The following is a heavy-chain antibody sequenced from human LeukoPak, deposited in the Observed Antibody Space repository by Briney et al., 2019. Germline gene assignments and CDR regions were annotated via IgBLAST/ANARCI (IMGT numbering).Heavy chain of an antibody. J-gene: IGHJ3*01. CDR2: ISGSGGST. Sequence: SGGSLRLSCAASGFTFSSYAMSWVRQAPGKGLEWVSAISGSGGSTYYADSVKGRFTISRDNSKNTLYLQMNSLRAEDTAVYYCPSNGNGEWLANYALVAWGQGPMVTV. D-gene: IGHD6-19*01. CDR3: PSNGNGEWLANYALVA. CDR1: GFTFSSYA. V-gene: IGHV3-23*01.